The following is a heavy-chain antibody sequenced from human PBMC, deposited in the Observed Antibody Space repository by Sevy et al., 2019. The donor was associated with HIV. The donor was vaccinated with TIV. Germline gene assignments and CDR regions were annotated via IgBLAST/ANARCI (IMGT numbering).Heavy chain of an antibody. Sequence: GGSLRLSCAASGFTVSDNYMSWVRQAPGKGLEWVSVIYSDGSTYYADSVKGRFTISRENSKNTLYLQMNSLRAEDTAVYYCANHASDYDSSGYLERDAFDIWGQGTMVTVSS. J-gene: IGHJ3*02. CDR1: GFTVSDNY. CDR2: IYSDGST. CDR3: ANHASDYDSSGYLERDAFDI. D-gene: IGHD3-22*01. V-gene: IGHV3-53*01.